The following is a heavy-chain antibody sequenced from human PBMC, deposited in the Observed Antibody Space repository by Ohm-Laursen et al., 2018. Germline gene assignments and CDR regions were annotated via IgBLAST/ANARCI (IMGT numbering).Heavy chain of an antibody. J-gene: IGHJ3*02. CDR3: VKGPPAGAFDI. Sequence: SLRLSCAASRFTVSTNYMSWVRQAPGKGLEWVSVIYSGGYTYYADSVKGRFTISRDNSKNTLYLQMNILRAEDTAMYYCVKGPPAGAFDIWGQGTMVTVSS. CDR1: RFTVSTNY. CDR2: IYSGGYT. D-gene: IGHD6-13*01. V-gene: IGHV3-66*01.